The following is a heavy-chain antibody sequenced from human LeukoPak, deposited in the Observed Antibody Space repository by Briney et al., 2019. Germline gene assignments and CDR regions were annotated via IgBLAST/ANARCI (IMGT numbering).Heavy chain of an antibody. J-gene: IGHJ3*02. Sequence: RPSETLSLTCTVSGGSISSYYWSWIRQPPGKGLEWIGYIYYSGSTNYNPSLKSRVTISVDTSKNQFSLKLSSVTAADTAVYYCAAAGRVRAFDIWGQGTMVTVSS. CDR2: IYYSGST. D-gene: IGHD6-13*01. CDR3: AAAGRVRAFDI. CDR1: GGSISSYY. V-gene: IGHV4-59*01.